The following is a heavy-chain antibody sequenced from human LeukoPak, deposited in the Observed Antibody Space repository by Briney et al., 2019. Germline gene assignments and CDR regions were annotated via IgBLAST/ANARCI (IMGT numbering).Heavy chain of an antibody. J-gene: IGHJ4*02. V-gene: IGHV3-21*01. Sequence: GGSLRLSCAASGFTFSDYSMNWVRQAPGKGLEWVSSITSSGTYIYYADSVKGRFTISRDNAKSSLYLQMNSLRAEDTAVYYCARDRANIVVVSASEYWGQGTLVTVSS. CDR2: ITSSGTYI. CDR3: ARDRANIVVVSASEY. CDR1: GFTFSDYS. D-gene: IGHD2-21*01.